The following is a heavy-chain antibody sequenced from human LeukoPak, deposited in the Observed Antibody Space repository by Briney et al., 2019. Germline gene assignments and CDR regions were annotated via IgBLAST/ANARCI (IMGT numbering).Heavy chain of an antibody. CDR3: ARDVAIPPPKNYYYMDV. Sequence: SVKVSCKASGGTFSSYAISWVRQAPGQGLEWMGRIIPIFGTANYAQKFLGRVTITTDESTSTAYMELSSLRSEDTAVYYCARDVAIPPPKNYYYMDVWGKGTTVTVSS. D-gene: IGHD2-21*01. V-gene: IGHV1-69*05. CDR2: IIPIFGTA. CDR1: GGTFSSYA. J-gene: IGHJ6*03.